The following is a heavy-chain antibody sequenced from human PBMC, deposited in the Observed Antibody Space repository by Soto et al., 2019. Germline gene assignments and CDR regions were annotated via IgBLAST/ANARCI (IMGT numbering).Heavy chain of an antibody. Sequence: SVKVSCKASAYTFTGYYMHWVRQAPGQGLEWMGWINPNSGGTNYAQKFQGRVTMTRDTSISTAYMELSRLRSDDTAVYYCARVPHGYTPFDYWGQGTLVTGSS. CDR1: AYTFTGYY. CDR2: INPNSGGT. V-gene: IGHV1-2*02. CDR3: ARVPHGYTPFDY. D-gene: IGHD5-12*01. J-gene: IGHJ4*02.